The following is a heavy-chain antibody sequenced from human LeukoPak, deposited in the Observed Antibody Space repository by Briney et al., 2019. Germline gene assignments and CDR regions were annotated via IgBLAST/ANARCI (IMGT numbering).Heavy chain of an antibody. D-gene: IGHD3-3*01. CDR3: ASSYEESGNWFDP. CDR1: GVSFSGYY. J-gene: IGHJ5*02. CDR2: INHSGST. Sequence: SETLSLTCAVYGVSFSGYYWSWIRQPPGKGLEWIGEINHSGSTNYNPSLKSRVTISVDTSKNQFSLKLSSVTAAGTAVYYCASSYEESGNWFDPWGQGTLVTVSS. V-gene: IGHV4-34*01.